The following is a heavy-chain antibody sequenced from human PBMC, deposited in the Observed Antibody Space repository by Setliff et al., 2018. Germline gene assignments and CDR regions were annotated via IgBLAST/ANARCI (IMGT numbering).Heavy chain of an antibody. CDR3: ARDPYNWNYGDAFDI. D-gene: IGHD1-7*01. V-gene: IGHV4-39*07. J-gene: IGHJ3*02. Sequence: SETLSLTCTVSGGSISSSSYYWGWIRQPPGKGLEWIGSIYYSGSTYYNPSLKSRVTISVDTSKNQFSLRLSSVTAADTAVYYCARDPYNWNYGDAFDIWGQGTMVTVSS. CDR1: GGSISSSSYY. CDR2: IYYSGST.